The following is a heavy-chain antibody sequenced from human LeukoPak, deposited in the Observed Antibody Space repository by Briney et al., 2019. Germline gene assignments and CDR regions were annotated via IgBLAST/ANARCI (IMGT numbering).Heavy chain of an antibody. CDR3: ASPTDSSGDYDAFDI. V-gene: IGHV4-34*01. Sequence: SETLSLTCAVYGGSFSGYYWSWIRQPPRKGLEWIGEINHRGSTNYNPSLKSRVTISVDTSKNQFSLKLSSVTAADTAVYYCASPTDSSGDYDAFDIWGEGTMVTVSS. D-gene: IGHD3-22*01. CDR1: GGSFSGYY. J-gene: IGHJ3*02. CDR2: INHRGST.